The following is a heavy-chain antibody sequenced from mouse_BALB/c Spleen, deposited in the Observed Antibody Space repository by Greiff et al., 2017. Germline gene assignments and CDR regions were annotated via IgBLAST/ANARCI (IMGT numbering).Heavy chain of an antibody. CDR3: ARLYYDYDAMDY. Sequence: EVQVVESGGGLVQPGGSRKLSCAASGFTFSSFGMHWVRHAPEKGLEWVAYISSGSSTIYYADTVKGRFTISRDNPKNTLFLQMTSLRSEDTAMYYCARLYYDYDAMDYWGQGTSVTVSS. V-gene: IGHV5-17*02. J-gene: IGHJ4*01. CDR2: ISSGSSTI. CDR1: GFTFSSFG. D-gene: IGHD1-1*02.